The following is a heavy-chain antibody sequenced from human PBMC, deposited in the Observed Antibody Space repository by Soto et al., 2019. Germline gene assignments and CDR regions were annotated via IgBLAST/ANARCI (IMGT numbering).Heavy chain of an antibody. D-gene: IGHD3-22*01. V-gene: IGHV1-69*11. J-gene: IGHJ2*01. Sequence: QVQLVQSGAEVKKPGSSVKVSCKASGGTFSSYGIAWVRQAPGQGLEWMGGIIPILGTTNYAQKFQGRVTITADESTSTAYMEVSSLRSEDTAVYYCARGLHSSGYYFDWYFNLWGRGTLVTVSS. CDR2: IIPILGTT. CDR1: GGTFSSYG. CDR3: ARGLHSSGYYFDWYFNL.